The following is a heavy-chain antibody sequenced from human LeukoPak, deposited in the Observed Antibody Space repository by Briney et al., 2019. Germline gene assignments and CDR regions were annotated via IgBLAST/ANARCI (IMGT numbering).Heavy chain of an antibody. CDR2: INSDGRGT. D-gene: IGHD3-22*01. Sequence: GGSLRLSCGASGFTFSVYWMHWVRQAPGTGLVWVSRINSDGRGTDYADSVKGRFTISRDNAKNTLYLQMNSLRAEDTAVYYCASPLYYDTRGFYYQVFYWGQGTLVTVSS. CDR1: GFTFSVYW. V-gene: IGHV3-74*01. CDR3: ASPLYYDTRGFYYQVFY. J-gene: IGHJ4*02.